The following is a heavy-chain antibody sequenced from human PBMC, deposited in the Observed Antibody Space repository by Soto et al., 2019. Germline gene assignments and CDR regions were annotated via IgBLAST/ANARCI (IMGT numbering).Heavy chain of an antibody. Sequence: ASVKVSCKASGYTLTSYDINWVRQATGQGLEWMGWMNPNSGNTGYAQKFQGRVTMTRNTSISTAYMELSSLRSEDTAVYYCARCNYDILTGYPAGYYYYMDVWGKGTTVTVSS. D-gene: IGHD3-9*01. CDR1: GYTLTSYD. V-gene: IGHV1-8*01. CDR2: MNPNSGNT. J-gene: IGHJ6*03. CDR3: ARCNYDILTGYPAGYYYYMDV.